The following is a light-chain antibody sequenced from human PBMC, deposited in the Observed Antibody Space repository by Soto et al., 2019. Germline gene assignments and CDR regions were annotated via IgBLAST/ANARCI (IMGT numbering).Light chain of an antibody. V-gene: IGKV3-20*01. CDR3: QQYNNWWT. Sequence: EIVLTQSPGTLSLSPGEGATLSCRASQGVSSSYLAWYQHKPGQAPRLLIYGASSRASGIPDRFSGSGSGTDFTLTISSLQSEDFGVYYCQQYNNWWTFGQGTKVEI. CDR1: QGVSSSY. CDR2: GAS. J-gene: IGKJ1*01.